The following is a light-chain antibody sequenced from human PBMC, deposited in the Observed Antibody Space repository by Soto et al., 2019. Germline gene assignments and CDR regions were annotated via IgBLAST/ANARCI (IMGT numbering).Light chain of an antibody. J-gene: IGKJ5*01. CDR3: QQYGNPRIT. CDR2: GAS. V-gene: IGKV3-20*01. Sequence: EIVLTQSPATLSLSPGEIATLSCRASQSVSSYLAWYQQKPGQAPRLLIYGASSRATGIPDRFSGSGSETDFTLTISRLEPEDFALYFCQQYGNPRITFGQGTRLEIK. CDR1: QSVSSY.